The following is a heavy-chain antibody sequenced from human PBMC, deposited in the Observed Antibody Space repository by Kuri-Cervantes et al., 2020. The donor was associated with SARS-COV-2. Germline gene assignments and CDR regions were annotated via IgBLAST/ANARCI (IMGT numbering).Heavy chain of an antibody. CDR2: INPNSGGT. D-gene: IGHD1-7*01. J-gene: IGHJ6*02. CDR1: GYTFTGYY. Sequence: ASVKVSCKASGYTFTGYYMHWVRQAPGQGLEWMGWINPNSGGTNYAQKFQGRVTMTRDTSISPAYLQWSSLKASDTAMYYCALIPWSNGNSHNSIVWGQGTTVTVSS. V-gene: IGHV1-2*02. CDR3: ALIPWSNGNSHNSIV.